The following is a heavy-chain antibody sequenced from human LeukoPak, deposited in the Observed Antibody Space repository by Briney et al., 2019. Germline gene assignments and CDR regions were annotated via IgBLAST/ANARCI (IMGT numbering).Heavy chain of an antibody. CDR1: GGSISSGGYY. J-gene: IGHJ5*02. CDR2: IYYAGST. CDR3: ARHSGWGGRTQKKWWFDP. D-gene: IGHD3-16*01. Sequence: SQTLSLTCTVSGGSISSGGYYWSWIRQHPGKGLEWIGYIYYAGSTYYNPSLKSRVTISVDPSKNQSSLKLSSVTAADTAVYYCARHSGWGGRTQKKWWFDPWGQGTLVTVSS. V-gene: IGHV4-31*03.